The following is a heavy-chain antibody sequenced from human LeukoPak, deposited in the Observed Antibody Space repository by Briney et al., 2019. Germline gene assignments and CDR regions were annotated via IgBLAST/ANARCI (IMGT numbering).Heavy chain of an antibody. CDR2: ISSSSSYI. J-gene: IGHJ6*02. D-gene: IGHD6-13*01. CDR1: GFTFSSYS. CDR3: AREIAAAGPYYYYGMDV. V-gene: IGHV3-21*01. Sequence: GGSLRLSCAASGFTFSSYSMNWVRQAPGKGLEWVSSISSSSSYIYYAGSVKGRFTISRDNAKNSLYLQMNSLRAEDTAVYYCAREIAAAGPYYYYGMDVWGQGTTVTVSS.